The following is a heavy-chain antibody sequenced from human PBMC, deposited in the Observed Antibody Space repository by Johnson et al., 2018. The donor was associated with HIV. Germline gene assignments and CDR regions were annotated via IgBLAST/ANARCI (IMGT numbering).Heavy chain of an antibody. Sequence: VQLVESGGVVVQPGGSLRLSCAASGFTFDDYTMHWVRQAPGKGLEWVSLISWDGGSTYYADSLKGRFTISRDNSKNTVYLQMNSLRPYDTAVYYCERGGGCGCDGDSGYDAFDIWGQGTMVTVSS. CDR1: GFTFDDYT. CDR2: ISWDGGST. CDR3: ERGGGCGCDGDSGYDAFDI. J-gene: IGHJ3*02. D-gene: IGHD2-21*01. V-gene: IGHV3-43*01.